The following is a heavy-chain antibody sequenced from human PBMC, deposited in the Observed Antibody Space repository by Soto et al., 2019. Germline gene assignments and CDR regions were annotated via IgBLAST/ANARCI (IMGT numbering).Heavy chain of an antibody. CDR1: GFTFSSYA. D-gene: IGHD6-13*01. Sequence: QVQLVESGGGVFQPGRSLRLSCAASGFTFSSYAMHWGRHAPGKGLEWVAGISYDGSNKYYADSVKGRFTISRDNSKNTLYLQMNSLSAEDTAVYYCATWDSSSWYDYWGQGTLVTVSS. J-gene: IGHJ4*02. CDR2: ISYDGSNK. CDR3: ATWDSSSWYDY. V-gene: IGHV3-30-3*01.